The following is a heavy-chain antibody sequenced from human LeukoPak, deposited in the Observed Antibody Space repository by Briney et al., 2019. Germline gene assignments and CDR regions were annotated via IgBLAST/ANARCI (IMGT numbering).Heavy chain of an antibody. CDR3: ARARNATRDRTYYDYVWGSSLLTSGFDP. CDR2: ISSSGSTI. CDR1: GGSISSSSYY. Sequence: PSETLSLTCTVSGGSISSSSYYWGWIRQAPGKGLEWVSYISSSGSTIYYADSVKGRFTISRDNAKNSLYLQMNSLRAEDTAVYYCARARNATRDRTYYDYVWGSSLLTSGFDPWGQGTLVTVSS. V-gene: IGHV3-11*04. D-gene: IGHD3-16*01. J-gene: IGHJ5*02.